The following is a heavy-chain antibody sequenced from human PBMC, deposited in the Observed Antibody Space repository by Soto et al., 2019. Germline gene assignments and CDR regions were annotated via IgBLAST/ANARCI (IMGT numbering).Heavy chain of an antibody. Sequence: QLQLQESGPGLVKPSETLSLTCSVSGGSISNSSYYWGWIRQPPGKGLEWIGSIYYRGRTYYNPSLTGLVPISVDTSKNQFSLKMSSVTAADTAVYYCASTYYDTSGYYANTGFDYWGQGTLATVSS. CDR1: GGSISNSSYY. V-gene: IGHV4-39*01. D-gene: IGHD3-22*01. CDR3: ASTYYDTSGYYANTGFDY. J-gene: IGHJ4*02. CDR2: IYYRGRT.